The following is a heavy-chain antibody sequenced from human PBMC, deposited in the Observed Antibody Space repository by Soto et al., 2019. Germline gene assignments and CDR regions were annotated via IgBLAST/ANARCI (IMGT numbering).Heavy chain of an antibody. Sequence: PSVTMCVTCAVDGGSFGSYDGSWIRQTTGKGLEWIGEINHSGSTNYNPSLKSRVTISVDTSKNQFSLKLSSVTAADTAVYYCARVLRYFDWFQTPSWFDPWGQGTLVTVSS. CDR1: GGSFGSYD. CDR2: INHSGST. V-gene: IGHV4-34*01. CDR3: ARVLRYFDWFQTPSWFDP. D-gene: IGHD3-9*01. J-gene: IGHJ5*02.